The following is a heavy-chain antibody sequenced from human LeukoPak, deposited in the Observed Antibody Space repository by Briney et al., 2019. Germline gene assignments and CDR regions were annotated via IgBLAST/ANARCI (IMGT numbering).Heavy chain of an antibody. CDR3: GKEGGA. V-gene: IGHV3-23*01. J-gene: IGHJ5*02. CDR2: IGGRGGST. Sequence: GGSLRLSCAASGFTFSSYAMSWVRQAPGKGPEWVSAIGGRGGSTYYADSVGGRFTISRDNSKDIVYLQMNSLKVEDTATYYCGKEGGAWGQGTKVTVSS. CDR1: GFTFSSYA. D-gene: IGHD3-16*01.